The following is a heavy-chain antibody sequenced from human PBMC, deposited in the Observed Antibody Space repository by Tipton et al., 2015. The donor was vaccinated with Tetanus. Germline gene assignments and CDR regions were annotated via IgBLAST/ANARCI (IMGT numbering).Heavy chain of an antibody. J-gene: IGHJ6*02. CDR1: GGSFSGYY. Sequence: TLSLTCAVYGGSFSGYYWSWIRQPPGKGLEWIGEINHSGSTNYNPSLKSRVTISVDTSKNQFSLKLSSVTAADTAVYYCARGKRNLGIAAASAAFDYGMDVWGQGTTDTVSS. CDR2: INHSGST. D-gene: IGHD6-13*01. CDR3: ARGKRNLGIAAASAAFDYGMDV. V-gene: IGHV4-34*01.